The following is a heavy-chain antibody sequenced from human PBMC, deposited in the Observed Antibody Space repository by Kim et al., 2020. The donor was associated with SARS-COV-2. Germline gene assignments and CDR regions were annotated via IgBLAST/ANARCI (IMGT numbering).Heavy chain of an antibody. CDR3: AADALSSTSWFGMDV. Sequence: SVKVSCKASGFTFSSSAVQWVRQARGQRLEWIGWIVVGRCHTDYAQEFQDRVTISSDMSTGTAYMELSSLRSEDTAVYFCAADALSSTSWFGMDVCGQG. CDR1: GFTFSSSA. J-gene: IGHJ6*02. D-gene: IGHD2-2*01. V-gene: IGHV1-58*01. CDR2: IVVGRCHT.